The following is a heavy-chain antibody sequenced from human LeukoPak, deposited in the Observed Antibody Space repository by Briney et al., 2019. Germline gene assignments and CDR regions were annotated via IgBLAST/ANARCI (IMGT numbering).Heavy chain of an antibody. J-gene: IGHJ4*02. CDR1: GGSISSSSYY. V-gene: IGHV4-39*07. D-gene: IGHD3-10*01. CDR2: IYYSGST. CDR3: ARDREASFDY. Sequence: NPSETLSLTCTVSGGSISSSSYYWGWIRQPPGKGLEWIGSIYYSGSTYYNPSLKGRVTISVDTSKNQFSLKLSSVTAADTAVYYCARDREASFDYWGQGTLVTVSS.